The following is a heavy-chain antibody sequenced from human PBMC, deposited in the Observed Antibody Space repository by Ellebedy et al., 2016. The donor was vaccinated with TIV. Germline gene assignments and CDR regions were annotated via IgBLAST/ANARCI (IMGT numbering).Heavy chain of an antibody. CDR3: ASRGGSNWGSSDY. V-gene: IGHV3-23*01. D-gene: IGHD7-27*01. CDR1: GFTFSAYA. Sequence: PGGSLRLSCAASGFTFSAYAMSWVRQAPGKGLEWVSTITGSGDGTYYADSVKGRFTISRDNSKNTVSLQMNSLTAADTALYHCASRGGSNWGSSDYWGQGTLVTVSS. J-gene: IGHJ4*02. CDR2: ITGSGDGT.